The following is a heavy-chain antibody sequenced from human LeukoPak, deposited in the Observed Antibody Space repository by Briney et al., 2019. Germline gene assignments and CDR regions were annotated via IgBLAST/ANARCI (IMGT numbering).Heavy chain of an antibody. V-gene: IGHV3-7*01. D-gene: IGHD6-13*01. CDR3: ARIGYSSSSLDY. J-gene: IGHJ4*02. CDR2: IKQDGSQI. Sequence: GGSLRLSCAPSGFTFSNYWMSWVRQAPGKGLEWVANIKQDGSQIYYVDSLKGRFTISRDNAKNSVFLEMDSLRAEDTAVYYCARIGYSSSSLDYWGQGTLVTVSS. CDR1: GFTFSNYW.